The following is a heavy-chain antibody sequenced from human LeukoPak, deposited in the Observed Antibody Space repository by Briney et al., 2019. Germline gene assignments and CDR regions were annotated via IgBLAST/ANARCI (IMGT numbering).Heavy chain of an antibody. CDR3: AKCPSYYYDSSGYYGIFDY. CDR2: ISGSGGST. V-gene: IGHV3-23*01. Sequence: GGSLRLSCAASGFTFSSYAMSWVRQAPGKGLEWVSAISGSGGSTYYADSVKGRFTISRDNSKNTLYLQMNSLRAEDTAVYYCAKCPSYYYDSSGYYGIFDYWGQGTLVTVSS. J-gene: IGHJ4*02. D-gene: IGHD3-22*01. CDR1: GFTFSSYA.